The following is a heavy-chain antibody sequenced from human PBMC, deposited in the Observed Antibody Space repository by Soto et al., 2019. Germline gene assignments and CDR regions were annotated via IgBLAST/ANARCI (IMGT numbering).Heavy chain of an antibody. D-gene: IGHD4-17*01. V-gene: IGHV5-51*01. J-gene: IGHJ6*02. Sequence: PGESLKISCKGSGYSFTSYWIGWVRQMPGKGLEWMGIIYPGDSDTRYSPSFQGQVTISADKSISTAYLQWSSLKASDTAMYYCAFAYNYGDYYYYGMDVWGQGTTVTVS. CDR3: AFAYNYGDYYYYGMDV. CDR1: GYSFTSYW. CDR2: IYPGDSDT.